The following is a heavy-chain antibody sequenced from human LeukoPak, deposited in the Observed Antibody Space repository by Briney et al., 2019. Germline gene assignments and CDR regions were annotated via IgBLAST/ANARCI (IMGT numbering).Heavy chain of an antibody. Sequence: GGSLRLSCAASGSTFSSYGMSWVRQAPGKGLEWVSAISKSGASTYYVDSVKGRFTISRDNSKNTLSLQMNSLRVEDTAVYYCAKGGYYYDSTNWFDPWGQGTLVTVSS. CDR1: GSTFSSYG. V-gene: IGHV3-23*01. J-gene: IGHJ5*02. CDR2: ISKSGAST. D-gene: IGHD3-22*01. CDR3: AKGGYYYDSTNWFDP.